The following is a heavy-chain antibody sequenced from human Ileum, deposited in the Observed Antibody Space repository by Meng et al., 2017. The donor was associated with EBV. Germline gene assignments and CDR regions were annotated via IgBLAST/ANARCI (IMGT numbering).Heavy chain of an antibody. V-gene: IGHV2-5*02. Sequence: TLNESGPTLVTPTQTLTLTCTFSGFSLRTSGVGVGWIRQSPGKALEWLALIYYDDYQRYIPSLKTRLTITRVTSKSQVVLAMTNMDPVDTATYYCAHKPSGEDFFDYWGQGTLVTVSS. J-gene: IGHJ4*02. CDR1: GFSLRTSGVG. D-gene: IGHD3-16*01. CDR2: IYYDDYQ. CDR3: AHKPSGEDFFDY.